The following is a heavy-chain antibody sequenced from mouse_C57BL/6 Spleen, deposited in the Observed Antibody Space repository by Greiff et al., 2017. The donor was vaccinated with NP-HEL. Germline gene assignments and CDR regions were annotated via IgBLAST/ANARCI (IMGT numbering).Heavy chain of an antibody. Sequence: VQLQQPGAELVKPGASVKLSCKASGYTFTSYWMQWVKQRPGQGLEWIGEIDPSDSYTNYNQKFKGKATLTVDTSSSTAYMQLSSLTSEDSAVYYCARIGYGSSYAMDYWGQGTSVTVSS. J-gene: IGHJ4*01. V-gene: IGHV1-50*01. CDR3: ARIGYGSSYAMDY. CDR2: IDPSDSYT. D-gene: IGHD1-1*01. CDR1: GYTFTSYW.